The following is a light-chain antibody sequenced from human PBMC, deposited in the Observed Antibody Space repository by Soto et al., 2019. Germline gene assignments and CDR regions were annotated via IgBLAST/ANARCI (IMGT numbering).Light chain of an antibody. CDR1: QSVSSY. Sequence: EIVLTQSPATLSLSPGERATLSCRASQSVSSYLAWYQQKPGQAPRLLIYDASNRATGIPARFSGSGSGTDFTLTISRLEPEDFAVYYCQQRSNGPLYTFGQGTKLEIK. CDR2: DAS. J-gene: IGKJ2*01. CDR3: QQRSNGPLYT. V-gene: IGKV3-11*01.